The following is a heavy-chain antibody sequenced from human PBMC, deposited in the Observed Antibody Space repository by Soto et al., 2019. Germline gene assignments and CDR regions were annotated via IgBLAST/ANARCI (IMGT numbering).Heavy chain of an antibody. CDR3: AKGTFSSSWLSAC. CDR2: ISGSGGST. D-gene: IGHD6-13*01. Sequence: EVQLLESGGGLVQPGGSLRLSCAASGFTFSSYAMSWVRQAPGKGLEWVSGISGSGGSTYYADSVKGRFTISRDNSKNALYLQKNSLRAEDTAVYYCAKGTFSSSWLSACWGQGTLVTVSS. J-gene: IGHJ4*02. V-gene: IGHV3-23*01. CDR1: GFTFSSYA.